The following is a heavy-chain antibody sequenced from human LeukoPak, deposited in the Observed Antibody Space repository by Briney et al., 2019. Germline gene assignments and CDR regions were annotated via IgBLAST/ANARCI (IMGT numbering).Heavy chain of an antibody. CDR2: IYYSGST. J-gene: IGHJ4*02. Sequence: SETLSLTCTVSGGSMSSSSYYWGWIRQPPGKGLEWIGSIYYSGSTYYNPSLKSRVTISVDTSKNQFSLKLSSVTAADTAVYYCAKWARYCTNGVCYYFDYWGQGTLVTVSS. D-gene: IGHD2-8*01. CDR3: AKWARYCTNGVCYYFDY. V-gene: IGHV4-39*01. CDR1: GGSMSSSSYY.